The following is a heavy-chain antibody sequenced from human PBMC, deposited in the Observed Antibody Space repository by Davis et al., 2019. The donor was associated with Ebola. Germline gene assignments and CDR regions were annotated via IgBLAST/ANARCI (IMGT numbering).Heavy chain of an antibody. Sequence: AASVKVSCKTSGYTFTNYDVNWVRQAPGQGLEWMGWMNPNSGNAGYAQKFQGRVTMTRNTSITTAYMELSSLRSEDTAVYYCARVLTRPQRRWFDPWGQGTLVTVSS. D-gene: IGHD1-14*01. CDR2: MNPNSGNA. V-gene: IGHV1-8*01. J-gene: IGHJ5*02. CDR3: ARVLTRPQRRWFDP. CDR1: GYTFTNYD.